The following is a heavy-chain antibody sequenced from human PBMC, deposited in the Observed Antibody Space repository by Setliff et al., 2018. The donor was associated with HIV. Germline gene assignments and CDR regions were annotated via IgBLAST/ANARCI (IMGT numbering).Heavy chain of an antibody. J-gene: IGHJ3*02. Sequence: GSLRLSCTASGFTSADYSMSWVRQAPGKGLEWVSVIYSGGYTYYADSVKGRFTISRDNSKNTLYLQMNSLRAEDTAMYYCARDRSSGYYYPDAFDIWGQGTMVTVSS. CDR2: IYSGGYT. D-gene: IGHD3-22*01. CDR1: GFTSADYS. V-gene: IGHV3-53*01. CDR3: ARDRSSGYYYPDAFDI.